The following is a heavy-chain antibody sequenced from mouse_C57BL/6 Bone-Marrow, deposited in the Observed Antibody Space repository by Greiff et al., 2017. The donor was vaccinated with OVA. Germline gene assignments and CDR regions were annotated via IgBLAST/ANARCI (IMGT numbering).Heavy chain of an antibody. D-gene: IGHD1-1*01. CDR3: ARSWEDYYGSSSISY. Sequence: VQLKQSGPELVKPGASVKMSCKASGYTFTDYNMHWVKQSHGKSLEWIGYINPNNGGTSYNQKFKGKATLTVNKSSSTAYMELRSLTSEDSAVYYCARSWEDYYGSSSISYWGQGTLVTVSA. J-gene: IGHJ3*01. CDR1: GYTFTDYN. CDR2: INPNNGGT. V-gene: IGHV1-22*01.